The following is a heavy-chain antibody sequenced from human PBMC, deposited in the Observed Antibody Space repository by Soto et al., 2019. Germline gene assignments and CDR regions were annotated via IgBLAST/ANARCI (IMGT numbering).Heavy chain of an antibody. CDR1: GFTFSSYG. D-gene: IGHD2-2*03. V-gene: IGHV3-33*01. CDR2: IWYDGSNK. CDR3: ARDGYCSSTSGCPGYYYYMDV. Sequence: QVQLVESGGGVVQPGRSLRLSCAASGFTFSSYGMHWVRQAPGKGLEWVAVIWYDGSNKYYADSVKGRFTISRDNSKNTQYLQMNSLRAEYTAVYYCARDGYCSSTSGCPGYYYYMDVWSKGTTVTVSS. J-gene: IGHJ6*03.